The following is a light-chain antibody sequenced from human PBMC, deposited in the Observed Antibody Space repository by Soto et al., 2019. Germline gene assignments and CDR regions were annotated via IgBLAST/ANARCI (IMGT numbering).Light chain of an antibody. CDR3: QQRSNWPLT. J-gene: IGKJ4*01. V-gene: IGKV3-11*01. CDR2: AAS. CDR1: QSVSSY. Sequence: EIVLTQSPATLSLSPGERATLSCRASQSVSSYLAWYQQKPGQAPRLLIYAASTRATGLPARFSGSGAGTDFTLTISILAPEDFAVYYCQQRSNWPLTFGGGTKVEIK.